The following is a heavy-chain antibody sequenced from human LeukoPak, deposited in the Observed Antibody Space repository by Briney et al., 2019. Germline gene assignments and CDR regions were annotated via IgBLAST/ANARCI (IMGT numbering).Heavy chain of an antibody. CDR1: GGSISSGGYY. CDR3: ARVAPPSGYYLDY. Sequence: SQTLSPTCTVSGGSISSGGYYWSWIRQHPGTGLEWIGYIYYSGSTYYNPSLKSRVTISVDTSKNQFSLKLSSVTAADTAVYYCARVAPPSGYYLDYWGQGTLVTVSS. V-gene: IGHV4-31*03. J-gene: IGHJ4*02. D-gene: IGHD3-22*01. CDR2: IYYSGST.